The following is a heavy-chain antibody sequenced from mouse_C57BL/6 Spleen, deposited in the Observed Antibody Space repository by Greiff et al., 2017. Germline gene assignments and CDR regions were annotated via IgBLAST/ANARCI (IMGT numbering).Heavy chain of an antibody. CDR1: GFTFSDYG. J-gene: IGHJ1*03. CDR3: ASYYSKGYFDV. CDR2: ISSGSSTI. Sequence: EVHLVESGGGLVKPGGSLKLSCAASGFTFSDYGMHWVRQAPEKGLEWVAYISSGSSTIYYADTVKGLFTISRYNAKNTLFLQMTSLRSEDTAMYYCASYYSKGYFDVWGTGTTVTVSS. V-gene: IGHV5-17*01. D-gene: IGHD2-5*01.